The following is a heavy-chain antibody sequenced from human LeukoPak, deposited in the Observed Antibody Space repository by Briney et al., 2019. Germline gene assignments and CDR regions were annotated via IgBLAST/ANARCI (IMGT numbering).Heavy chain of an antibody. V-gene: IGHV3-30-3*01. CDR2: ISYDGSNK. CDR1: GFTFSQYA. CDR3: ALTSGWGIVVVPAAFDY. D-gene: IGHD2-2*01. Sequence: GGSLRLSCAASGFTFSQYAMHWVRQAPGKGLEWVAVISYDGSNKYYADSVKGRFTISRDNSKNTLYLQMNSLRAEDTAVYYCALTSGWGIVVVPAAFDYWGQGTLVTVSS. J-gene: IGHJ4*02.